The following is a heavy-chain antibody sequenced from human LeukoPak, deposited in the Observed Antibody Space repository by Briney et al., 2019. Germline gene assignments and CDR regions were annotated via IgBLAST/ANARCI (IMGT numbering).Heavy chain of an antibody. CDR2: IYHSGYT. Sequence: PSETLSLTCSISGYSISSACYWAWIRQPPGQGLEWIGGIYHSGYTYYYPSLKSRVTLSVDTSKNQFSLRLSSVTAADTAVYYCARAPRDSNGYYMRSFHSWGQGTLVIVSS. D-gene: IGHD3-22*01. CDR1: GYSISSACY. J-gene: IGHJ1*01. CDR3: ARAPRDSNGYYMRSFHS. V-gene: IGHV4-38-2*02.